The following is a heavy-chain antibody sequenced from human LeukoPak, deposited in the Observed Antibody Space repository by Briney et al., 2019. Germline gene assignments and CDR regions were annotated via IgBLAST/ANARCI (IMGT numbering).Heavy chain of an antibody. CDR3: ARDDERRYLDY. Sequence: GESLRLSCAASEFTFSTYAMSWVRQAPGKGLEWVSTISGGGDATYYADSVKGRFTISRDNSKNTLYLQMNSLRAEDTAVYYCARDDERRYLDYWGQGTLVTVSS. CDR1: EFTFSTYA. V-gene: IGHV3-23*01. D-gene: IGHD1-1*01. CDR2: ISGGGDAT. J-gene: IGHJ4*02.